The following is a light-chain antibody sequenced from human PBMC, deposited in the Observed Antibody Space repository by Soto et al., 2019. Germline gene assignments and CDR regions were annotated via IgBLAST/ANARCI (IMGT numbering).Light chain of an antibody. CDR3: QQYHRYST. V-gene: IGKV1-5*01. J-gene: IGKJ1*01. CDR2: DVS. CDR1: QSINAW. Sequence: DIHMTQAPSTLSASVGDLFTIPCRASQSINAWLAWYQQKPGKAPKLLIYDVSTLASGVPSRFSGSASGTEFTLTISNLESDDFASYYCQQYHRYSTFGQGTKVDIK.